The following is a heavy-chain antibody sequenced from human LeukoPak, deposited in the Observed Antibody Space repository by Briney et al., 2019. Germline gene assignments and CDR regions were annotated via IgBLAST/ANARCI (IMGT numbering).Heavy chain of an antibody. Sequence: ASVKVSCKASGYTFTGYYMHWVRQAPGQGLEWMGWINPNSGGTNYAQKFQGRVTMTRDTSISTAYMELSRLRSDDTAVYYCARENSGSSLGPYYYYYSYMDVWGKGPTVPVPS. D-gene: IGHD1-26*01. CDR2: INPNSGGT. J-gene: IGHJ6*03. CDR3: ARENSGSSLGPYYYYYSYMDV. V-gene: IGHV1-2*02. CDR1: GYTFTGYY.